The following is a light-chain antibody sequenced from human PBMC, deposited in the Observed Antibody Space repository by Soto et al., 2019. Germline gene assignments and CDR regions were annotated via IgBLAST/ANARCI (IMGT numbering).Light chain of an antibody. V-gene: IGKV4-1*01. CDR3: QQYYSIPVT. CDR1: QSVLYSSNNKNY. Sequence: DIVMTQSPDPLTVSLGERATINCKSSQSVLYSSNNKNYLAWYQQKPGQPPKLLIYWASTRESGVPDRFSGSGSGTDFTLSISSLQAEDVAVYYCQQYYSIPVTFGQGTKLEIK. CDR2: WAS. J-gene: IGKJ2*01.